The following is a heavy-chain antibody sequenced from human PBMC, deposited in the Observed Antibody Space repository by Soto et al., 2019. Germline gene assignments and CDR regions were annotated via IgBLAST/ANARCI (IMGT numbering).Heavy chain of an antibody. V-gene: IGHV4-34*01. J-gene: IGHJ2*01. D-gene: IGHD2-21*02. CDR1: GGSFSGYY. Sequence: QVQLQQWGAGLLKPSETLSLTCAVYGGSFSGYYWSWIRQPPGKGLEWIGEINHRGSTNYNPSLKSRVTISVDTSKNAFSLKVSSVTAADTAVYYCARGACGGDCYGSRGRYFDLWGRGTLVPVSS. CDR2: INHRGST. CDR3: ARGACGGDCYGSRGRYFDL.